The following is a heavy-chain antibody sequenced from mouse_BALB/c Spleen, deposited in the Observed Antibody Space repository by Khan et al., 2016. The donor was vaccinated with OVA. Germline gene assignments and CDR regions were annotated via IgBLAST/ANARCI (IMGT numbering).Heavy chain of an antibody. J-gene: IGHJ1*01. Sequence: QIQLVQSGPELKKPGETVKISCKASGYTFTNYGMNWVKQAPGKGLKWMGWINTYTGEPTYTDDFKGRFAFSLATSASTAYLQINNLKNEDMATXFCTRGASYWYFDVWGAGTTVTVSS. V-gene: IGHV9-1*02. CDR1: GYTFTNYG. CDR2: INTYTGEP. CDR3: TRGASYWYFDV.